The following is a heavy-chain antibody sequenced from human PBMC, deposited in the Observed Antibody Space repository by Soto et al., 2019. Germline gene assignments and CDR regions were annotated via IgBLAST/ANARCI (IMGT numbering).Heavy chain of an antibody. CDR3: AKTPGYCSSTSCYWGDYYYGMDV. CDR2: ISGSGGST. CDR1: GFTFSSYA. J-gene: IGHJ6*02. V-gene: IGHV3-23*01. Sequence: EVQLLESGGGLVQPGGSLRLSCAASGFTFSSYAMSWVRQAPGKGLEWVSAISGSGGSTYYADSVKGRFTISRDNSKNTLYLQMNSLSAEDTAVYYCAKTPGYCSSTSCYWGDYYYGMDVWCQGTTVTVSS. D-gene: IGHD2-2*01.